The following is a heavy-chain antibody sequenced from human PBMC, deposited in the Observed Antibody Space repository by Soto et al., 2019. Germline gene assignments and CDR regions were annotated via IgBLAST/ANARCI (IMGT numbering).Heavy chain of an antibody. CDR3: AKDLSYYDSSGYYYNYFDY. V-gene: IGHV3-23*01. CDR2: ISGSGGST. Sequence: EVPLLESGGGLVQPGGSLRLSCAASGFTFSSYAMSWVRQAPGKGLEWVSAISGSGGSTYYADSVKGRFTISRDNSKNTLYLQMNSLRAEDTAVYYCAKDLSYYDSSGYYYNYFDYWGQGTLVTVSS. J-gene: IGHJ4*02. D-gene: IGHD3-22*01. CDR1: GFTFSSYA.